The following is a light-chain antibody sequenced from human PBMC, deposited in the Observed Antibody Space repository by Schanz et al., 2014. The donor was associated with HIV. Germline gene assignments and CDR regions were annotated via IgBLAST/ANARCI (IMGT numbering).Light chain of an antibody. V-gene: IGLV1-51*01. CDR2: GTH. Sequence: QSVLTQPPSVSAAPGQRVTISCSGSAFNVGQNYVSWYQQLPGTAPKLLIYGTHDRLSEIPDRFSGSKTGTSATLAIVGLQTGDEADYYCGTWDSSLRAVVFGGGTKLTVL. J-gene: IGLJ3*02. CDR3: GTWDSSLRAVV. CDR1: AFNVGQNY.